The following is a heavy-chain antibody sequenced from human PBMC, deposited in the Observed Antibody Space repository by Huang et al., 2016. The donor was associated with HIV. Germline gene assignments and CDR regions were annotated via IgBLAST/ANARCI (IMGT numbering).Heavy chain of an antibody. D-gene: IGHD3-22*01. Sequence: EVQLEESGGGRVQPGGSLRLSCAASGFTCSRSWRHWVRQAPGKGLVCGARLKGDGRSTSYAAAVKGRFTISRDTANNSLYLQMNRLRAEDRAVYYCARTYYYDSSGVGPRSAFGIWGQGTMVTVSS. CDR2: LKGDGRST. CDR3: ARTYYYDSSGVGPRSAFGI. J-gene: IGHJ3*02. CDR1: GFTCSRSW. V-gene: IGHV3-74*01.